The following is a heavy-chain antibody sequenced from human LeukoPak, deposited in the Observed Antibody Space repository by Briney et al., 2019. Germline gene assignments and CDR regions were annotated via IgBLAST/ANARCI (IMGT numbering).Heavy chain of an antibody. J-gene: IGHJ4*02. CDR3: ASKLYSGGWTDY. CDR1: GGSISSNNYY. Sequence: SETLSLTCTVSGGSISSNNYYWGWIRQPPGKGLEWIGSIYYSGSTYYNPSLKSRVTISVDTSKNQFSLKLSSVTAADTAVYYCASKLYSGGWTDYWGQGTLVTVSS. V-gene: IGHV4-39*01. CDR2: IYYSGST. D-gene: IGHD6-19*01.